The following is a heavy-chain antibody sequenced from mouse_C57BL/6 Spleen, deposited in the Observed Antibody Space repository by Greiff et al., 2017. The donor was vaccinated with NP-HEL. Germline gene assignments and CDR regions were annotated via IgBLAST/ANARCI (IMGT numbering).Heavy chain of an antibody. Sequence: EVNVVESGGGLVKPGGSLKLSCAASGFTFSSYAMSWVRQTPEKRLEWVATISDGGSYTYYPDNVKGRFTISRDNAKNNLYLQMSHLKSEDTAMYYCARDLGRGDYFDCWGQGTTLTVSS. V-gene: IGHV5-4*01. CDR1: GFTFSSYA. J-gene: IGHJ2*01. D-gene: IGHD4-1*01. CDR3: ARDLGRGDYFDC. CDR2: ISDGGSYT.